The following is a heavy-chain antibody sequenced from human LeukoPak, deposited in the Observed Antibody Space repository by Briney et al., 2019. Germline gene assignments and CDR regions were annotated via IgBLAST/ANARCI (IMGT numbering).Heavy chain of an antibody. D-gene: IGHD3-10*01. CDR3: ARVYYGSGSLHYYYYYMDV. J-gene: IGHJ6*03. CDR1: GFTFSSYW. Sequence: PGGSLRLSCAASGFTFSSYWMHWVRQAPGKGLVWVSRINSDGSSTSYADSVKGRFTISRDNSKNTLYLQMNSLRAEDTAVYYCARVYYGSGSLHYYYYYMDVWGKGTTVTISS. CDR2: INSDGSST. V-gene: IGHV3-74*01.